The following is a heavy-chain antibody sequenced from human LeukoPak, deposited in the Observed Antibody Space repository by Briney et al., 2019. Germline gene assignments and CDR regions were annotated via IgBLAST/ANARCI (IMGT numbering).Heavy chain of an antibody. D-gene: IGHD3-22*01. J-gene: IGHJ5*02. CDR1: GGSTSSSIYN. CDR3: ARERDYYDSSGDNWFDP. CDR2: IYYTGIT. V-gene: IGHV4-39*02. Sequence: SETLSLTCTISGGSTSSSIYNWGWIRQSPGKGLEWIGSIYYTGITNYNPSLKSRVTISVDTSKNQFSLRLSSVTAAGTSVYYCARERDYYDSSGDNWFDPWGQGTLVTVSS.